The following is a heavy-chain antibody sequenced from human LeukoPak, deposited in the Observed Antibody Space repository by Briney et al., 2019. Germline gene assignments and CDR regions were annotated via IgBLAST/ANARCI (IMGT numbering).Heavy chain of an antibody. CDR3: ARRDCDSIKCRGSNWFDP. Sequence: GGSLGLSCAASGFTFSSYSMNWVRQAPGKGLEWVSYISNSGSIIYYADSVKGRFTISRDNAKNSLYLQMNSLRADDTAVYYCARRDCDSIKCRGSNWFDPWGQGTLVSVSS. J-gene: IGHJ5*02. D-gene: IGHD3-22*01. CDR2: ISNSGSII. V-gene: IGHV3-48*01. CDR1: GFTFSSYS.